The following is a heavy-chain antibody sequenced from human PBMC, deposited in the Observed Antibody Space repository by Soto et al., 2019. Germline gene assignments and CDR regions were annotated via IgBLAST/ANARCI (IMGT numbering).Heavy chain of an antibody. Sequence: QVHLMQSGAEVKKPGASVKVSCKASGYTFTSYGISWVRQAPGQGLEWMGWINVYDGDTNYAQNFQDRVTMTTDRSTSTAYMEMRSLRSDDTAVYYCARDQVAKWAPGSAMVNYYYGMDAWGQGTTVTVSS. CDR3: ARDQVAKWAPGSAMVNYYYGMDA. J-gene: IGHJ6*02. CDR1: GYTFTSYG. D-gene: IGHD5-18*01. CDR2: INVYDGDT. V-gene: IGHV1-18*04.